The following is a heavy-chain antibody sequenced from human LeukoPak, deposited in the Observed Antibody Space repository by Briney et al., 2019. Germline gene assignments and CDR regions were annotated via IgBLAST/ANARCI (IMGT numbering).Heavy chain of an antibody. D-gene: IGHD3-22*01. V-gene: IGHV4-34*01. CDR2: INHSGST. J-gene: IGHJ4*02. CDR3: ARDGTYYYDSSGYYIPPYFDY. CDR1: GGSFSDYY. Sequence: SETLSLTCAVSGGSFSDYYWNWIRQPPGKGLEWIGEINHSGSTNYNPSIKSRVTISIDTSKNQFSLKLSSVTAADTAVYYCARDGTYYYDSSGYYIPPYFDYWGQGTLVTVSS.